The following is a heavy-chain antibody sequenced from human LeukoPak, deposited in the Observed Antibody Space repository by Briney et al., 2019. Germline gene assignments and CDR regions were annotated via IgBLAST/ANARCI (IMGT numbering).Heavy chain of an antibody. CDR2: INPNSGGT. Sequence: ASVKVSCKASGGTFSSYAISWVRRAPGQGLEWMGWINPNSGGTNYAQKFQGRVTMTRDTSISTAYMELSRLRSDDTAVYYCASLSGYIVVVPAAMPHGEDYWGQGTLVTVSS. V-gene: IGHV1-2*02. CDR1: GGTFSSYA. D-gene: IGHD2-2*01. J-gene: IGHJ4*02. CDR3: ASLSGYIVVVPAAMPHGEDY.